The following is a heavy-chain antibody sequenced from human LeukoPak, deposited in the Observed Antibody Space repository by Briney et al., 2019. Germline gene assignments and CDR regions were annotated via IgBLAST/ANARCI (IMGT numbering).Heavy chain of an antibody. D-gene: IGHD6-13*01. CDR2: ISGSGGST. J-gene: IGHJ4*02. V-gene: IGHV3-23*01. Sequence: GGSLRLSCAASGFTFSSYAMSWVRQAPGKGLEWVSAISGSGGSTYYADSVKGRFTISRDNSKNTLYLQMNSLRAEDTAVYYCAKERSSSSWYHKADYFDYWDQGTLVTVSS. CDR3: AKERSSSSWYHKADYFDY. CDR1: GFTFSSYA.